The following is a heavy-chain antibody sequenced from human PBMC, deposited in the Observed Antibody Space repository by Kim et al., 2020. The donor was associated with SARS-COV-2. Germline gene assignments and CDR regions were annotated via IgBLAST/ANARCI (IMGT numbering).Heavy chain of an antibody. Sequence: SETLSLTCTVSGGSISSYYWSWIRQPPGKGLEWIGYIYYSGSTNYNPSLKSRVTISVDTSKNQFSLKLSSVTAADTAVYYCASGAAAAQKWGVWGQGTTVTVSS. J-gene: IGHJ6*02. CDR3: ASGAAAAQKWGV. D-gene: IGHD6-13*01. CDR1: GGSISSYY. CDR2: IYYSGST. V-gene: IGHV4-59*13.